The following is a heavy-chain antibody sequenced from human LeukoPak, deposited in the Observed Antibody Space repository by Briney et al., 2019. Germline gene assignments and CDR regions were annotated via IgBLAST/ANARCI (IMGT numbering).Heavy chain of an antibody. CDR2: INTNTGNP. CDR1: GYTFTSYA. D-gene: IGHD4-17*01. V-gene: IGHV7-4-1*02. CDR3: AREDSGDYPGFEFTRGMDV. J-gene: IGHJ6*02. Sequence: GASVKVSCKASGYTFTSYAMNWVRQAPGQGLEWMGWINTNTGNPTYAQGFTGRFVFSLDTSVSTAYLQISSLKAEDTAVYYCAREDSGDYPGFEFTRGMDVWGQGTTVTVSS.